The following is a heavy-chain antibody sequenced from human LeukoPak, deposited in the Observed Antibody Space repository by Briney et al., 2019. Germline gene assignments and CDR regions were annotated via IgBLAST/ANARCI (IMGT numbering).Heavy chain of an antibody. CDR3: ARQVVAVAGTGYFDY. CDR2: IYYSGST. J-gene: IGHJ4*02. V-gene: IGHV4-39*01. Sequence: SETLSLTCTVSGGSIRSSSYYWGWIRQPPGKGLEWIGCIYYSGSTYYNASLKSRGTISVDTSKNQFSLKLNSVAAADTAVYFCARQVVAVAGTGYFDYWGQGTLVTVSS. CDR1: GGSIRSSSYY. D-gene: IGHD6-19*01.